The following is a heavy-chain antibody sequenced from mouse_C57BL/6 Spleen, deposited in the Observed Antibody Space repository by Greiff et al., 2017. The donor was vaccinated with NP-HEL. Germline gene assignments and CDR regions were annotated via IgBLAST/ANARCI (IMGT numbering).Heavy chain of an antibody. J-gene: IGHJ3*01. CDR1: GYTFTSYW. CDR3: ARGDYDQFPFAY. D-gene: IGHD2-4*01. CDR2: IDPSDSYT. Sequence: VQLQQPGAELVMPGASVKLSCKASGYTFTSYWMHWVKQRPGQGLEWIGEIDPSDSYTYYNQKFKGKSTLTVDKSSSTAYMQLSSLTSEDSAVYYCARGDYDQFPFAYWGQVTLVTVSA. V-gene: IGHV1-69*01.